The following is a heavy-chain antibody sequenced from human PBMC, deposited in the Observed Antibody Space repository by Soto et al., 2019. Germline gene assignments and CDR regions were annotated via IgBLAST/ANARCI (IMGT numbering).Heavy chain of an antibody. CDR3: VREPWGFSGSWYDY. V-gene: IGHV3-74*01. Sequence: PGRSPRISCAAYQFSFSSYWMHCVRQVPGKGPAWVSRINHDGSKTEYADSVKGRFTISRDNTNNTLYLQMNSLRVEDTAMYYCVREPWGFSGSWYDYWGQGTLVTVST. CDR2: INHDGSKT. J-gene: IGHJ4*02. D-gene: IGHD6-13*01. CDR1: QFSFSSYW.